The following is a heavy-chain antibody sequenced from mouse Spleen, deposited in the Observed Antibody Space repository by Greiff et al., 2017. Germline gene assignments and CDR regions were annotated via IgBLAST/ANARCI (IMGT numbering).Heavy chain of an antibody. CDR1: GFDFSRYW. CDR2: INPDSSTI. V-gene: IGHV4-1*02. CDR3: ARGDYYDYYAMDY. Sequence: EVKLMESGGGLVQPGGSLKLSCAASGFDFSRYWMSWVRQAPGKGLEWIGEINPDSSTINYTPSLKDKFIISRDNAKNTLYLQMSKVRSEDTALYYCARGDYYDYYAMDYWGQGTSVTVSS. D-gene: IGHD2-1*01. J-gene: IGHJ4*01.